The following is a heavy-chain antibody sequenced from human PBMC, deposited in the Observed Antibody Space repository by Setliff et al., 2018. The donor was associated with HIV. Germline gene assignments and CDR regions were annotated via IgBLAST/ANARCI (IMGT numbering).Heavy chain of an antibody. CDR2: IYYSGST. J-gene: IGHJ4*02. V-gene: IGHV4-59*11. Sequence: PSETLSLTCTVSGDSISSHYWNWIRQPPGKALEWIGYIYYSGSTNYNPSFKSRVTISVDRSKRQFSLNLSSVTAADTAIYYCTRGPEGVAGGDYWGQGILVTVPS. D-gene: IGHD3-3*01. CDR3: TRGPEGVAGGDY. CDR1: GDSISSHY.